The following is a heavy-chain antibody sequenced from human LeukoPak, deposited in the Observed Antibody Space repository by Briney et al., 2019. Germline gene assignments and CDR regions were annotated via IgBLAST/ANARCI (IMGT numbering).Heavy chain of an antibody. D-gene: IGHD2-2*01. CDR1: AFSLNAYN. CDR2: ISCTGTYI. J-gene: IGHJ1*01. Sequence: PGGSLRLSCAASAFSLNAYNMNWVRQAPGKGLEWVSSISCTGTYIYYADPVKGRFTISRDNAQNSLYLQMNSLRAEDTAVYYCATYSSSNAREFQYWGQGTLVTVSS. V-gene: IGHV3-21*01. CDR3: ATYSSSNAREFQY.